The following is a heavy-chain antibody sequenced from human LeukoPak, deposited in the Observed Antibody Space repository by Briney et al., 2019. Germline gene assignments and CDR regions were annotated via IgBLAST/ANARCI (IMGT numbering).Heavy chain of an antibody. V-gene: IGHV4-39*01. CDR3: ARHLVAGGLRLLAPHINTGVYYFGY. CDR1: GGSISSSSYY. Sequence: SETLSLTCTVSGGSISSSSYYWGRIPPPPGKGLEWIGSIYCSGSTYYNPSLKSRVTISVDTSKKQFPLKLSSVTAADTAVYYWARHLVAGGLRLLAPHINTGVYYFGYWGEGTLVTVSS. D-gene: IGHD6-25*01. J-gene: IGHJ4*02. CDR2: IYCSGST.